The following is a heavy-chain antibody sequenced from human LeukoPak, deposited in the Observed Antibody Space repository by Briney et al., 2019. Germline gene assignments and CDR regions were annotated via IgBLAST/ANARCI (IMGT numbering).Heavy chain of an antibody. CDR3: ARDRYPDSGSYPIDY. D-gene: IGHD1-26*01. CDR2: ISAYNGNT. Sequence: ASVKVSCKASGYTFTSYGIRWVRPAPGQGLEWMGWISAYNGNTNYAQKLQGRVTMTTDTSTSTAYMELRSLRSDDTAVYYCARDRYPDSGSYPIDYWGQGTLVTVSS. V-gene: IGHV1-18*01. CDR1: GYTFTSYG. J-gene: IGHJ4*02.